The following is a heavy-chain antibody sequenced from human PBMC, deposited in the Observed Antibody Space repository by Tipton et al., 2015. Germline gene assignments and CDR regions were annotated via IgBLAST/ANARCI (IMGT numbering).Heavy chain of an antibody. CDR1: GGTFSNYA. CDR2: IIPIFATA. J-gene: IGHJ5*02. Sequence: QSGPEVKEPGSSMKVSCRASGGTFSNYAIRWVRQAPGQGLEWMGGIIPIFATANYAQKFQGRVAITADESTSTAYMEVTGLRAEDTAVYYCARAGRGAGNWFDLWGQGTLVTVSS. V-gene: IGHV1-69*01. D-gene: IGHD1-1*01. CDR3: ARAGRGAGNWFDL.